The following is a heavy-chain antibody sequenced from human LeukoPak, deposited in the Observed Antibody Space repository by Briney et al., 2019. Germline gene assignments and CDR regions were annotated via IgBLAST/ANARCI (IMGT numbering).Heavy chain of an antibody. V-gene: IGHV3-7*04. D-gene: IGHD2-15*01. CDR2: IHQDGNEK. CDR3: ARGDKFSGDY. Sequence: PGGSLRLSCAASAFTFSTYWMSWVRQAPGKGLEWVANIHQDGNEKYYVDSVKGRFTISRDNAKNSLYLQMNSLRAEDTAVYYSARGDKFSGDYWGQGTLVTVSS. J-gene: IGHJ4*02. CDR1: AFTFSTYW.